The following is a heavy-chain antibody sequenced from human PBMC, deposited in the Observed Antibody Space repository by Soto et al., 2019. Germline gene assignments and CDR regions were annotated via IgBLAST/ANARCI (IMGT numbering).Heavy chain of an antibody. CDR1: GYTFISYY. Sequence: QVQLVQSGAEVEKPGASVSVSCRASGYTFISYYIHWVRQAPGHGLEWMGWINTQNGVRKYAQKSQDTVIMTRDASINTAYMQLTRVTSDDTAIYYCARGSGSSWYDVWGQGTLVTVSS. CDR3: ARGSGSSWYDV. V-gene: IGHV1-2*02. D-gene: IGHD3-22*01. J-gene: IGHJ5*02. CDR2: INTQNGVR.